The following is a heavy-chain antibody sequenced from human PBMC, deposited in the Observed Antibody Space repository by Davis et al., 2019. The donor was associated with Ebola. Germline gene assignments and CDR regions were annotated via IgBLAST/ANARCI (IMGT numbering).Heavy chain of an antibody. Sequence: ASVKVSCKASGYTFTGYYMHWVRQAPGQGLEWMGWINPNSGGTNYAQKFQGRVTMTRDTSISTAYMELSWLRSDDTAVYYCAAVVPAPIESTSYYYGMEVWGQGATVTVSS. D-gene: IGHD2-2*01. CDR1: GYTFTGYY. CDR3: AAVVPAPIESTSYYYGMEV. CDR2: INPNSGGT. J-gene: IGHJ6*02. V-gene: IGHV1-2*02.